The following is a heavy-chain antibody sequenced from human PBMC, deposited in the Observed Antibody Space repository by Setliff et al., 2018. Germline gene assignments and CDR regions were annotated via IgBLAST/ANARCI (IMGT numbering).Heavy chain of an antibody. J-gene: IGHJ4*02. Sequence: SETLSLTCTVSGGSISSDYWSWIRQPPGKGLEWIGYIYSSGSTKYNPSLKSRVTISVDTSKNQFSLKLSSVAAADTAVYYCARGFDVCGGGACYTDGPYYFDYWGLGTLVTVSS. CDR3: ARGFDVCGGGACYTDGPYYFDY. CDR2: IYSSGST. D-gene: IGHD2-21*02. V-gene: IGHV4-59*12. CDR1: GGSISSDY.